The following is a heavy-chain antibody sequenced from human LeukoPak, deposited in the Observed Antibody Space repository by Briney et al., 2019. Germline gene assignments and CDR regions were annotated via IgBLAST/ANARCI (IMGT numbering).Heavy chain of an antibody. V-gene: IGHV2-5*01. CDR1: GFTLSTNGVG. CDR2: LYWNDDK. Sequence: SGPTLVNPTQTLTLTCTFSGFTLSTNGVGVGWIRHPPGKALEWLALLYWNDDKRYSPSLKSRLTITKDTSKNQVVLTMTNMDPVDTATYYCAHTLSGHYYDILTGCGDYWGQGTLVTVSS. CDR3: AHTLSGHYYDILTGCGDY. J-gene: IGHJ4*02. D-gene: IGHD3-9*01.